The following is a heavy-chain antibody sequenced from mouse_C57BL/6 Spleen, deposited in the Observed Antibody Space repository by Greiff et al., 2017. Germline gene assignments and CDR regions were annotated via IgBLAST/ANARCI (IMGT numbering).Heavy chain of an antibody. CDR3: ARRGLGTYYYAMDY. Sequence: VQLQQPGAELVMPGASVKLSCKASGYTFTSYWMHWVKQRPGQGLEWIGEIDPSDSYTNYNQKFKGKSTLTVDKSSSTAYMQLSSLTSEDSAVYYCARRGLGTYYYAMDYWGQGTSVTVSS. J-gene: IGHJ4*01. V-gene: IGHV1-69*01. CDR1: GYTFTSYW. D-gene: IGHD4-1*01. CDR2: IDPSDSYT.